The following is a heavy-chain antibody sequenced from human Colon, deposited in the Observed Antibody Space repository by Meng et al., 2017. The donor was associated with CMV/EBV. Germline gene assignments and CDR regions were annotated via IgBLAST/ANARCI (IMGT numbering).Heavy chain of an antibody. CDR3: AKEGGVGGMALDY. D-gene: IGHD3-16*01. J-gene: IGHJ4*02. CDR2: ISSDARNE. Sequence: QVQLVESGGGVVQPGSALRLSCAASGFTFTDYAMHWVRQAPGKGLEWVARISSDARNEHYADSVKGRFTVSRDNSKNTVYLQMNSLRAEDTALYYCAKEGGVGGMALDYWGQGTLVTVAS. CDR1: GFTFTDYA. V-gene: IGHV3-30*04.